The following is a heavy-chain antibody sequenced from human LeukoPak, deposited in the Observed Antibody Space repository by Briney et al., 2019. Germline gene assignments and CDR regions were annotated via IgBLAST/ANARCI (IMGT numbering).Heavy chain of an antibody. CDR2: IYYSGST. CDR3: ARSGGYYYYYMDV. D-gene: IGHD2-15*01. V-gene: IGHV4-39*07. J-gene: IGHJ6*03. CDR1: GGSIGSSSYY. Sequence: KPSETLSLTCTVSGGSIGSSSYYWGWIRQPPGKGLEWIGSIYYSGSTYYNPSLKSRVTISVDTSKNQFSLKLSSVTAADTAVYYCARSGGYYYYYMDVWGKGTTVTVSS.